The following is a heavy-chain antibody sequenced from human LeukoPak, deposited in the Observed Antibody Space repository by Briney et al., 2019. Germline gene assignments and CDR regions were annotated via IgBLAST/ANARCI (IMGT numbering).Heavy chain of an antibody. J-gene: IGHJ4*02. CDR3: ARHKQVVGSSEIDY. Sequence: SETLSLTCTVSRGSISISGYWGGWIRQTPGKGLEWIVIINYSGNTYYNPSLKSRVTMSVDTSKNQFSVKLSSVTAADTAMYYCARHKQVVGSSEIDYWGQGMLVTVSS. CDR1: RGSISISGYW. D-gene: IGHD1-26*01. V-gene: IGHV4-39*01. CDR2: INYSGNT.